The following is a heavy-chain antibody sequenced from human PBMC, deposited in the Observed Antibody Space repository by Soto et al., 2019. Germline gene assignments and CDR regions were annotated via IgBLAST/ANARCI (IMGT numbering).Heavy chain of an antibody. J-gene: IGHJ4*02. Sequence: GGSLRLSCAGSGTTFGIYAMHWVRQAPGKGLEWVAVISYDGSHEFYADSVKGRFTISRDNSKNTLFLQMNSPRPEDTAVYYCAKDKGVFNWATSYFDYWGQGALVTVSS. D-gene: IGHD1-1*01. CDR3: AKDKGVFNWATSYFDY. V-gene: IGHV3-30*18. CDR1: GTTFGIYA. CDR2: ISYDGSHE.